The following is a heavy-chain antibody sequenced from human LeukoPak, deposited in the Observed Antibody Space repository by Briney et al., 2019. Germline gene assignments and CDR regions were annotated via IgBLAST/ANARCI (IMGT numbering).Heavy chain of an antibody. Sequence: PGGSLRLSCAASGFTFSSYWMSWVRQAPGKGLEWVANIKQDASEKYYVDSVKGRFTISRDNAKNSLYLQMNSLRAEDTAVYYCASTVVPAALFYFDYWGQGTLVTVSS. J-gene: IGHJ4*02. CDR2: IKQDASEK. D-gene: IGHD2-2*01. CDR1: GFTFSSYW. V-gene: IGHV3-7*01. CDR3: ASTVVPAALFYFDY.